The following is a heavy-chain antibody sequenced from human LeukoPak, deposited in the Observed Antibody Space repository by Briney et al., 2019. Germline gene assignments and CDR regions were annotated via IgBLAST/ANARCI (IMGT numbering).Heavy chain of an antibody. Sequence: TGGSLRLPCAASGFTFSDSAMTWVRQAPGKGLEGVANINPDGSGNDYRGFVVGRDNFNRDNDKNSLCLQMNRLRGDDRAVYYRVTVGRRSGVDYWGQGTLVTVSS. D-gene: IGHD3-10*01. CDR2: INPDGSGN. CDR3: VTVGRRSGVDY. CDR1: GFTFSDSA. J-gene: IGHJ4*02. V-gene: IGHV3-7*01.